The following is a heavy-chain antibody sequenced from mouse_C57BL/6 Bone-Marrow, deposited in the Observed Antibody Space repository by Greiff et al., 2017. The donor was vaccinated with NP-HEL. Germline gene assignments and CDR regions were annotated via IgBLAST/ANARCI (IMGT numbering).Heavy chain of an antibody. J-gene: IGHJ1*03. V-gene: IGHV10-1*01. CDR1: GFSFNTSV. CDR3: VRHGSSWGYCDV. D-gene: IGHD1-1*01. CDR2: IRSKSNNYAT. Sequence: EVQGVESGGGLVQPKGSLKLSCAASGFSFNTSVMNWVRQAPGKGLEWVARIRSKSNNYATYYADSVKDRFTISREDSESMLYLQMNNLNTEDTAMYYCVRHGSSWGYCDVWGTGTTVTVSS.